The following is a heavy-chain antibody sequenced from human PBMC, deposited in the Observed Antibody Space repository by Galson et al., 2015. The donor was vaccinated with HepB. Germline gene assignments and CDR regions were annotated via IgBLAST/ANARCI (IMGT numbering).Heavy chain of an antibody. D-gene: IGHD6-19*01. CDR1: GGTFSSYA. J-gene: IGHJ4*02. Sequence: SVKVSCKASGGTFSSYAISWVRQAPGQGLEWMGGITPIFGTANYAQKFQGRVTITADESTSTAYMELSSLRSEDTAVYYCARVWGSGWYYGYFDYWGQGTLVTVSS. CDR2: ITPIFGTA. V-gene: IGHV1-69*13. CDR3: ARVWGSGWYYGYFDY.